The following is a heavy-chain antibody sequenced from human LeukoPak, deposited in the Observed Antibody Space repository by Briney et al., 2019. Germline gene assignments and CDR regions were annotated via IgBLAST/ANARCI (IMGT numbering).Heavy chain of an antibody. Sequence: SETLSLTCTVSGGSISSGSYYWSWIPQPAGKGLEWIGRIYTSGSTNYNPSLKSRITISVDTSKNQCSLKMSSVTAADTAVYYCARERAPHYGSGSYKAFSWGQGTLVTVSS. D-gene: IGHD3-10*01. CDR2: IYTSGST. CDR3: ARERAPHYGSGSYKAFS. V-gene: IGHV4-61*02. J-gene: IGHJ5*02. CDR1: GGSISSGSYY.